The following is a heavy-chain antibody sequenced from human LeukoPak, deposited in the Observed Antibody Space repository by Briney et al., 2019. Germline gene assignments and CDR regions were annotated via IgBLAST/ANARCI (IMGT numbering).Heavy chain of an antibody. J-gene: IGHJ5*02. CDR1: GFTFRSYN. CDR2: ITGGSTTI. V-gene: IGHV3-48*04. CDR3: ARRGYHDSSGYYCLGS. D-gene: IGHD3-22*01. Sequence: GGSLRLSCAASGFTFRSYNMNWVRQAPGKGLEWVSYITGGSTTIYYADSVKGRFTISRDNAKNSVFLQMNNLRVEDTAIYYCARRGYHDSSGYYCLGSWGQGTLVTVSS.